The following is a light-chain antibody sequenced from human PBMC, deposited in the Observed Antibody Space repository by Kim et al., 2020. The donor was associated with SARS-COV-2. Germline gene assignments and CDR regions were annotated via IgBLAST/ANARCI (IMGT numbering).Light chain of an antibody. Sequence: VPPGQTASITCSGDELGHKYPSWYKQQPGQSPVLVMYQDSKRPSGIPVRFSGSNSGNTATLTISGTQAMDEADYYCQAWDSSTAVVFGGGTQLTVL. V-gene: IGLV3-1*01. CDR1: ELGHKY. J-gene: IGLJ2*01. CDR2: QDS. CDR3: QAWDSSTAVV.